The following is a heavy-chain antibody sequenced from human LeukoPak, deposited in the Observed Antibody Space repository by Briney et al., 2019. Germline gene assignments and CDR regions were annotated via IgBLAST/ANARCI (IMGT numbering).Heavy chain of an antibody. CDR1: GYTFTGYY. V-gene: IGHV1-2*02. D-gene: IGHD5-12*01. J-gene: IGHJ4*02. Sequence: ASVKVSCKASGYTFTGYYMHWVRQAPGQGLEWMGWINPNSGGTNYAQTFQGRVTMTRDTSISTAYMELSRLTSDDTAVYYCTSGGYSSGSDYWGQGTLVTVSS. CDR2: INPNSGGT. CDR3: TSGGYSSGSDY.